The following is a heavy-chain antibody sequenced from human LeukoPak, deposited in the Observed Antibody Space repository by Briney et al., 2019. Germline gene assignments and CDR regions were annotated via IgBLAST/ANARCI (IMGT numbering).Heavy chain of an antibody. J-gene: IGHJ4*02. CDR2: ISSSSSYI. D-gene: IGHD3-22*01. V-gene: IGHV3-21*01. CDR1: GFTFSSYS. CDR3: ARDLRSSGYYAFGY. Sequence: KPGGSLRLSCAASGFTFSSYSMNWVRQAPGKGLEWVSSISSSSSYIYYADSVKGRFTISRDNAKNSLYLQMNSLRAEDTAVYYCARDLRSSGYYAFGYWGQGTLVTVSS.